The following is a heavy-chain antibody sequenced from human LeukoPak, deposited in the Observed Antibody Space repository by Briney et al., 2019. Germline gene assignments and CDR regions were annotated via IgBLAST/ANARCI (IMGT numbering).Heavy chain of an antibody. V-gene: IGHV1-2*02. CDR1: GYTFIDYY. D-gene: IGHD2-15*01. CDR2: INPNSGGT. CDR3: ARDHCSAGGCYENYYYGMDV. Sequence: ASVKVSCKASGYTFIDYYLQCVRQAPGQGLEWMGWINPNSGGTEYVQKFQGRVTMTRDTSINTAYMELSRLRSDDTAVYYCARDHCSAGGCYENYYYGMDVWGQGTTVIVSS. J-gene: IGHJ6*02.